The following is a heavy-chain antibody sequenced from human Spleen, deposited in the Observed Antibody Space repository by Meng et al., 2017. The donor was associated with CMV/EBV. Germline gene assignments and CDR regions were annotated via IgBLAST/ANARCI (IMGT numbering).Heavy chain of an antibody. D-gene: IGHD6-25*01. CDR3: ARHATPSVAAPLDY. Sequence: SDDFISSSSYCWGWIRQPPGKGLEWIGGICYSGSTYYNPSLKSRVTISVDTSKNQFSLNPSSVTAADTAVYYCARHATPSVAAPLDYWGQGTLVTVSS. J-gene: IGHJ4*02. CDR1: DDFISSSSYC. V-gene: IGHV4-39*01. CDR2: ICYSGST.